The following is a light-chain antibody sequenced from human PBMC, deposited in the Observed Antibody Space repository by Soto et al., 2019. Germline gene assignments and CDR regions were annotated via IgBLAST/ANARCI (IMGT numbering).Light chain of an antibody. Sequence: DIQMTQSPSALSASAGDRVTITCRASQGIRNDLAWYQEKPGKAPKRLIYVASRLQSGVPSRFSGSGSGTEFTLTISSLQPEDSATYYCLQQNSYPLTFGGGTKVEIK. CDR3: LQQNSYPLT. J-gene: IGKJ4*01. CDR2: VAS. CDR1: QGIRND. V-gene: IGKV1-17*01.